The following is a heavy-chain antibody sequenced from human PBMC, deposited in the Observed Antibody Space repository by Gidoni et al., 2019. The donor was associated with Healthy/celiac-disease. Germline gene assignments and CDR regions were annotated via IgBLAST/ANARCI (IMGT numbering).Heavy chain of an antibody. V-gene: IGHV3-48*01. Sequence: EVQLVEAGGGLVQPGGSLRLSCAASVFTFSSSSMHWFRQAPGKGLEWVSYISSSSSTIYYANSVKGRFTISRDNAKNSLYLQMNSLRAEDTAVYYCASTNYYDSSGYYRYYYYYGMDVWGQGTTVTVSS. CDR2: ISSSSSTI. CDR1: VFTFSSSS. D-gene: IGHD3-22*01. J-gene: IGHJ6*02. CDR3: ASTNYYDSSGYYRYYYYYGMDV.